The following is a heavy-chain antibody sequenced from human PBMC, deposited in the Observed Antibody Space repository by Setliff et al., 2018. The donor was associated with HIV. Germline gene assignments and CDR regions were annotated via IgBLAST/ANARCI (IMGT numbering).Heavy chain of an antibody. V-gene: IGHV4-39*07. CDR1: DGSISSYH. J-gene: IGHJ4*02. Sequence: SETLSLTCTVSDGSISSYHWGWIRQPPGKGLEWIGSIYYSGSTYYNPSLNSRVTMSVDTSKNQFSLRLTSVTAADTAMYYCARRDSGGYYSLDYWGQGTLVTVSS. D-gene: IGHD3-22*01. CDR3: ARRDSGGYYSLDY. CDR2: IYYSGST.